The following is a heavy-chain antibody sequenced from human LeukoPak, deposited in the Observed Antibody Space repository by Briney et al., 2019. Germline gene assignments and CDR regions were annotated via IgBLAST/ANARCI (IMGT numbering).Heavy chain of an antibody. D-gene: IGHD3-22*01. J-gene: IGHJ3*02. CDR2: INHSGST. CDR3: ARELGHSSGYLNAFDI. CDR1: GGSFSGYY. V-gene: IGHV4-34*01. Sequence: PSETLSLTCAVYGGSFSGYYWSWIRQPPGKGLEWIGEINHSGSTNYNPSLKSRVTISVDKSKNQFSLKLSSVTAADTAVYYCARELGHSSGYLNAFDIWGQGTMVTVSS.